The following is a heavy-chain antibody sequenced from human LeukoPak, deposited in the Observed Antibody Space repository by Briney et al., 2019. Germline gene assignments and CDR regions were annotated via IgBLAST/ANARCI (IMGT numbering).Heavy chain of an antibody. V-gene: IGHV3-53*01. Sequence: GGSLRLSCAASGFTVITNDMTWVRQAPGKGLEWVSVIYSGGSTYYADSVKGRFTISRDNSKNTLYLQMNSLRAEDTAVYYCARDRMGAASYYYYYMDVWGKGTTVTVSS. CDR2: IYSGGST. CDR1: GFTVITND. J-gene: IGHJ6*03. CDR3: ARDRMGAASYYYYYMDV. D-gene: IGHD1-26*01.